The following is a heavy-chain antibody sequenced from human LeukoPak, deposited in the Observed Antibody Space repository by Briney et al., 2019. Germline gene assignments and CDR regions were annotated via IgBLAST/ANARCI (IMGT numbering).Heavy chain of an antibody. V-gene: IGHV3-23*01. J-gene: IGHJ4*02. D-gene: IGHD3-3*01. CDR1: GFTFSNYA. CDR2: ISGSGGST. Sequence: GGSLRLSCAASGFTFSNYAMTWVRQAPGKGLEWVSAISGSGGSTYYADSVKGRFTISRDNSKNTLCLQVNSLRAEDTAVYYCAKGGAEWSYYFDYWGQGTLVTVSS. CDR3: AKGGAEWSYYFDY.